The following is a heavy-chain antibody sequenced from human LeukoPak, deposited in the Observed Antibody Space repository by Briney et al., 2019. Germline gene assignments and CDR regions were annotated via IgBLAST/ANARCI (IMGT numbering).Heavy chain of an antibody. CDR2: MNPNSGNT. CDR3: ASRVVPADGAFDI. Sequence: ASVKVSCKASGYTFTSYDINWVRQATGQGLEWMGWMNPNSGNTGYAQKFQGRVTITRNTSISTAYMELSSLRSEDTAVYYCASRVVPADGAFDIWGQGTMVIVSS. V-gene: IGHV1-8*03. D-gene: IGHD2-2*01. J-gene: IGHJ3*02. CDR1: GYTFTSYD.